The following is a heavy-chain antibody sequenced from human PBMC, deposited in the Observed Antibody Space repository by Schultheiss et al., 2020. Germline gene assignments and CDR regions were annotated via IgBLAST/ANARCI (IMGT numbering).Heavy chain of an antibody. Sequence: ETLSLTCTVSGGSISSSSYYWGWIRQPPGKGLEWVSAISGSGGSTYYADSVKGRFTISRDNSKNTLYLQMNSLRDEDTAVYYCAGGIAAPPWGSAFRGDYWGQGTLVTVSS. CDR1: GGSISSSSYY. CDR3: AGGIAAPPWGSAFRGDY. D-gene: IGHD6-6*01. CDR2: ISGSGGST. J-gene: IGHJ4*02. V-gene: IGHV3-23*01.